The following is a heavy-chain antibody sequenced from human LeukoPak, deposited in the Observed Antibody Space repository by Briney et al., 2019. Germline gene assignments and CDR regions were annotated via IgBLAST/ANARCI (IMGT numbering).Heavy chain of an antibody. CDR1: GYTFTSYY. J-gene: IGHJ4*02. D-gene: IGHD3-22*01. Sequence: ASVKVSCKASGYTFTSYYMHWVRQAPGQGLEWMGINNPSGGSTSYAQKFQGRVTMTRDTSTSTVYVELSSLRSEDTAVYYCARPKGRYYDSSGYDYWGQGTLVTVSS. CDR2: NNPSGGST. V-gene: IGHV1-46*03. CDR3: ARPKGRYYDSSGYDY.